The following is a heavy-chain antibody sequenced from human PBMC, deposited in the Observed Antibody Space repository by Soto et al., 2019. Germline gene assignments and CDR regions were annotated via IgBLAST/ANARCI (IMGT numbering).Heavy chain of an antibody. CDR2: ISAYNGNT. D-gene: IGHD6-13*01. CDR1: GYTFTSYG. V-gene: IGHV1-18*01. Sequence: ASVKVSCKASGYTFTSYGISWVRQAPGQGLEWMGWISAYNGNTNYAQKLQGRVTMTTDTSTSTAYMELRSLRSDDTAVYYCARVTSSSWYYYYYYGMDVWGQGTTVTVS. J-gene: IGHJ6*02. CDR3: ARVTSSSWYYYYYYGMDV.